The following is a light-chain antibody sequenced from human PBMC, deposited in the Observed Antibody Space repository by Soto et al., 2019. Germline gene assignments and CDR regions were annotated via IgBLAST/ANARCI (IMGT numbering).Light chain of an antibody. CDR2: SNS. CDR3: AAWDDSLNGFYV. Sequence: QSELIQSPSASGTPGQRVTISCSGSSSNIGSNTANWYQQLPGTAPKLLIHSNSQRPSGVPDRFSGSKSGTSASLAISGLQSEDEADYYCAAWDDSLNGFYVFGTGTKVTVL. V-gene: IGLV1-44*01. J-gene: IGLJ1*01. CDR1: SSNIGSNT.